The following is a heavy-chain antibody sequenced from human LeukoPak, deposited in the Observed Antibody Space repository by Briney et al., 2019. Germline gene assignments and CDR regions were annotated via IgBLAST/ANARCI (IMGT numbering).Heavy chain of an antibody. CDR3: AKDRVDCSSTSCLYYYYYYMDV. D-gene: IGHD2-2*01. CDR1: GFTFSSYG. V-gene: IGHV3-30*02. CDR2: IRYDGSNK. Sequence: PGGSLRLSCAASGFTFSSYGMHWVRQAPGMGLEWVAFIRYDGSNKYYADSVKGRFTISRDNSKNTLYLQMNSLRAEDTAVYYCAKDRVDCSSTSCLYYYYYYMDVWGKGTTVTVSS. J-gene: IGHJ6*03.